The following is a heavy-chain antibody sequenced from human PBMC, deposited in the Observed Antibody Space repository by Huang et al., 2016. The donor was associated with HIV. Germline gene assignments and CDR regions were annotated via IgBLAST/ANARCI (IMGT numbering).Heavy chain of an antibody. V-gene: IGHV3-74*01. CDR2: SNSDGSST. D-gene: IGHD3-22*01. J-gene: IGHJ4*02. Sequence: EVQLVESGGGLVQPGGSLRLSCAASGFSISSYWMHWVRQAPGKGPVGVSRSNSDGSSTSYGDSVKGRFTISRDNAKNTLYLQMNSLRAEDTAVYYCARDPRIQSWLNFFDYWGQGTLVSVSS. CDR3: ARDPRIQSWLNFFDY. CDR1: GFSISSYW.